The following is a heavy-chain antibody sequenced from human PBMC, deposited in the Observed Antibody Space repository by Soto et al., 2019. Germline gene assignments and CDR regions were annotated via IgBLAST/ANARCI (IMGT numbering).Heavy chain of an antibody. Sequence: PSETLSLTCTVSGGSISSGGYYWSWIRQHPGKGLEWIGYIYYSGSTYYNPSLKSRVTISVDTSKNQFSLKLSSVTAADTAVYYCARGSGYSSGWYTEYFQHWGQGTLVTVSS. V-gene: IGHV4-31*03. J-gene: IGHJ1*01. D-gene: IGHD6-19*01. CDR1: GGSISSGGYY. CDR3: ARGSGYSSGWYTEYFQH. CDR2: IYYSGST.